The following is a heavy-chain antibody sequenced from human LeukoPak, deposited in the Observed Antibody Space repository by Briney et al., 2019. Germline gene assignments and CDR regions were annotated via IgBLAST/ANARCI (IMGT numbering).Heavy chain of an antibody. CDR3: ARGSYGDLN. J-gene: IGHJ4*02. V-gene: IGHV3-30*04. D-gene: IGHD4-17*01. CDR1: GFTFSSYA. CDR2: ISYDGSQK. Sequence: GGSLRLSCAASGFTFSSYAMNWVRQAPGKGLEWVAVISYDGSQKYHADSVKGRFTISRDNSKNTLSLQMNSLRAEDTAVYYCARGSYGDLNWGQGTLVTVSS.